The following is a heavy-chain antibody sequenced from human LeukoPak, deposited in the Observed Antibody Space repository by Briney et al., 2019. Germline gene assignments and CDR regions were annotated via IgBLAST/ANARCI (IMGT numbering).Heavy chain of an antibody. CDR2: IYYSGST. CDR1: GGSVSSGIYY. CDR3: ARDIAYGANSLDY. J-gene: IGHJ4*02. V-gene: IGHV4-61*01. Sequence: PSETLSLTCTVSGGSVSSGIYYWTWLRQPPGKELESIGYIYYSGSTNYNPSLKSRVTISVDTSKNQFSLKLSSVTAADTAVYYCARDIAYGANSLDYWGQGTLVTVSS. D-gene: IGHD4-23*01.